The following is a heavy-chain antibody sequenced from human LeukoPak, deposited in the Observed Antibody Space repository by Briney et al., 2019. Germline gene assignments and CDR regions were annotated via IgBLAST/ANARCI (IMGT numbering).Heavy chain of an antibody. D-gene: IGHD6-6*01. V-gene: IGHV3-30-3*01. CDR3: AREWESSSL. CDR2: ISYDGSNK. CDR1: GFTFSSYA. Sequence: PGRSLRLSCAASGFTFSSYAMHWVRQAPGKGLEWVAVISYDGSNKYYAGSVKGRFTISRDNSKNTLYLQMNSLRAEDTAVYYCAREWESSSLWGQGTLVTVSS. J-gene: IGHJ4*02.